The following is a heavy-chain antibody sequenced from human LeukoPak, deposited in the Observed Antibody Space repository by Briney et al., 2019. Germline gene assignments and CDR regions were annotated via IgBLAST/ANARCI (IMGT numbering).Heavy chain of an antibody. J-gene: IGHJ4*02. V-gene: IGHV4-34*01. CDR1: GGSFRGYY. CDR3: ASTERCSTTCPLDY. Sequence: PPETLSLTCAVYGGSFRGYYWSWIGKPPGKGLEWIGEINHSGSTNYNPSLKSRVTISLGTSMKKFSLKLNYVTAADTAVYYCASTERCSTTCPLDYWGQGTLVTVSS. D-gene: IGHD2-2*01. CDR2: INHSGST.